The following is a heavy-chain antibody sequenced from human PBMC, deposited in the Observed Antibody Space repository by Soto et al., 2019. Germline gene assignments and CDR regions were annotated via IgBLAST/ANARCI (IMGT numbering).Heavy chain of an antibody. J-gene: IGHJ3*02. V-gene: IGHV3-23*01. Sequence: QSGGSLRLSCAASGFAFSSHPMSWVRQAPEKGLEWVAGISDGGDLTYNADSVRGRFTISRDNSRNTLYLQMNSLRAEDTAVYYCARRVIGSSRAFDIWGQGTMVTVPS. D-gene: IGHD3-10*01. CDR3: ARRVIGSSRAFDI. CDR2: ISDGGDLT. CDR1: GFAFSSHP.